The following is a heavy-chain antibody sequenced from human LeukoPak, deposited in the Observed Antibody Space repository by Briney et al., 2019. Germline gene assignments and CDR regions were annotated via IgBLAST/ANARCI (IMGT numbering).Heavy chain of an antibody. D-gene: IGHD2-15*01. J-gene: IGHJ4*02. CDR1: GGSISGSGYY. Sequence: PSETLSLTCTVSGGSISGSGYYWGWVRQPPGKGLEWIGSIYESGSIYYNPSLNSRVTISVDTSKNQFSLKLRSLTAADTAVYYCARVAAKTVDYWGQGTLVTVSS. CDR2: IYESGSI. CDR3: ARVAAKTVDY. V-gene: IGHV4-39*07.